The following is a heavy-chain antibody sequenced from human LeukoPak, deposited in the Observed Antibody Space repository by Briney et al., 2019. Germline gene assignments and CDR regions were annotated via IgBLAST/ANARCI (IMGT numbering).Heavy chain of an antibody. J-gene: IGHJ6*02. V-gene: IGHV3-13*01. CDR2: IGTAGDT. CDR3: ARAQTTVTTWGQTYYYYGMDV. D-gene: IGHD4-17*01. CDR1: GFTFSSYD. Sequence: PGRSLRLSCAASGFTFSSYDMHWVRQATGKGLEWVSAIGTAGDTYYPGSVKGRFTISRENAKNSLYLQMNSLRAGDTAVYYCARAQTTVTTWGQTYYYYGMDVWGQGTTVTVSS.